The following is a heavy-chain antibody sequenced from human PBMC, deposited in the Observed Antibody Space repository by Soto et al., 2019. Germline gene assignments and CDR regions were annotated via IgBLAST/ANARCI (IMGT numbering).Heavy chain of an antibody. J-gene: IGHJ4*02. D-gene: IGHD4-17*01. CDR2: INSDGSST. CDR1: GFSFSSYW. CDR3: ARALYRYYFDF. Sequence: EVQLVESGGGLVQPGGSLRLSCAASGFSFSSYWMHWVRQAPGKGLVWVSRINSDGSSTNYADSVKGRFTISRDNAKNPLYLQMNSLRAEDPAVYFCARALYRYYFDFWGQGTLVTVSS. V-gene: IGHV3-74*01.